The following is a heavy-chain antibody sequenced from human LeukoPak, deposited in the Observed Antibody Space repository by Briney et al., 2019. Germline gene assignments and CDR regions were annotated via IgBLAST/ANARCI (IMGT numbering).Heavy chain of an antibody. CDR1: GFTFSSYS. D-gene: IGHD2-2*01. CDR2: ISSSSSTI. V-gene: IGHV3-48*01. Sequence: PGGSLRLSCAASGFTFSSYSMNWVRPAPGKGLEWVSYISSSSSTIYYADSVKGRFTISRDNAKNSLYLQMNSLRAEDTAVYYCAREHCSSTSCPKLNWFDPWGQGTLVTVSS. CDR3: AREHCSSTSCPKLNWFDP. J-gene: IGHJ5*02.